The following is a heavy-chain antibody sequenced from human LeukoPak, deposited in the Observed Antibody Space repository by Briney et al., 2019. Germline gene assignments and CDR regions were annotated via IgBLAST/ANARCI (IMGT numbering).Heavy chain of an antibody. CDR1: GYTFTIYG. CDR2: ISAYNGNT. D-gene: IGHD4-17*01. J-gene: IGHJ3*02. V-gene: IGHV1-18*01. Sequence: GASVKVSSEGSGYTFTIYGISWVRQAPGQGRERRGWISAYNGNTNYAQKLQGRVTMTTDPSTSTAYMELRSLRSDDTAVYYCVRTTVTTWHGNAFDIWGQGTMVTVSS. CDR3: VRTTVTTWHGNAFDI.